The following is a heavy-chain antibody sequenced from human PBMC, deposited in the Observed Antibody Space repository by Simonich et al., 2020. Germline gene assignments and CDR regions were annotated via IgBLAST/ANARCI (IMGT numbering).Heavy chain of an antibody. V-gene: IGHV3-9*01. CDR1: GFTFDDYA. D-gene: IGHD6-13*01. J-gene: IGHJ1*01. CDR3: AKDVAAAGTEYFQH. Sequence: EVQLVESGGGLVQPGRSLRLSCAASGFTFDDYAMHWVRQAPGKGVEWVSGISCNMSSIGYADSVKGRFTISRDNAKNSLYLQMNSLRAEDTALYYCAKDVAAAGTEYFQHWGQGTLVTVSS. CDR2: ISCNMSSI.